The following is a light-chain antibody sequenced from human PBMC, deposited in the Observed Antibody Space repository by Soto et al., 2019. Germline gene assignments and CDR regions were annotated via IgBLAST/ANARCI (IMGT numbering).Light chain of an antibody. J-gene: IGLJ1*01. V-gene: IGLV2-14*01. CDR2: NVN. Sequence: QSVLTQSASVSGSPGPSITISCTGTSSDVGNYNYVSWYQQHPGEVPKLIIFNVNNRPSGVSNRFSGSKSGNTASLTISGLQAEDEADYYCSSFTSSTTYVFGTGTKVTV. CDR3: SSFTSSTTYV. CDR1: SSDVGNYNY.